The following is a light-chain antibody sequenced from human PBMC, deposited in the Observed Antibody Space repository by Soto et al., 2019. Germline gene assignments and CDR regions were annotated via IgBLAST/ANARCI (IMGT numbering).Light chain of an antibody. CDR1: QGIRND. J-gene: IGKJ1*01. Sequence: DIHMTQSPSSLSASPAARVTITCRASQGIRNDLGWYQQIPGKAPKRLIYAASSLQSGVPSRFSGSGSGTEFTLTISSLQPDEFATYYCQQYNSYSTFGQGAKVDIK. V-gene: IGKV1-17*01. CDR3: QQYNSYST. CDR2: AAS.